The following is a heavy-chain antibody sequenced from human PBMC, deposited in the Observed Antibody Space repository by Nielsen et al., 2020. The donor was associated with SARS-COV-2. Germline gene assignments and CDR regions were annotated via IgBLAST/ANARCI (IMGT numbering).Heavy chain of an antibody. Sequence: GGSLRLSCAASGFTFSSYGMHWVRQAPGKGLEWVAVISYDGSNKYYADSVKGRFTISRDNSKNTLYLQKNSLRAGDTAVYYSAKGGGRQWLVHGYWGQGTLVTVSS. V-gene: IGHV3-30*18. CDR2: ISYDGSNK. D-gene: IGHD6-19*01. CDR3: AKGGGRQWLVHGY. CDR1: GFTFSSYG. J-gene: IGHJ4*02.